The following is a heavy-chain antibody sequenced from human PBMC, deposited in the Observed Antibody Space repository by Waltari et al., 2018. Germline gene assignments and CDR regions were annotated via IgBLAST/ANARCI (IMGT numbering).Heavy chain of an antibody. V-gene: IGHV3-53*01. Sequence: EVQLVESGGGLIQPGGSLRLSCAASGFTVSSNYMSWVRQAPGKGLAWVSVIYSGGSTYYADSVKGRFTISRDNSKNTLYLQMNSLRAEDTAMYYCASLVDIVATIDAFDIWGQGTMVTVSS. CDR3: ASLVDIVATIDAFDI. J-gene: IGHJ3*02. D-gene: IGHD5-12*01. CDR1: GFTVSSNY. CDR2: IYSGGST.